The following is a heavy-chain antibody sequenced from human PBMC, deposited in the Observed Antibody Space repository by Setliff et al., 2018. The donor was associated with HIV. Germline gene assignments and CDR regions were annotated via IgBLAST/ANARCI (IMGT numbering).Heavy chain of an antibody. CDR3: ARADYDILTAYYSSAFDM. D-gene: IGHD3-9*01. J-gene: IGHJ3*02. CDR2: ISNDGSDQ. CDR1: AFTFSTFA. V-gene: IGHV3-30*08. Sequence: GASLKISCEVSAFTFSTFAMHWVRQAPGKGPERVGVISNDGSDQRYAESVKGRFTISRDNSKSMLYLQMNNLRVDDTAMYYCARADYDILTAYYSSAFDMWGQGTMVTVSS.